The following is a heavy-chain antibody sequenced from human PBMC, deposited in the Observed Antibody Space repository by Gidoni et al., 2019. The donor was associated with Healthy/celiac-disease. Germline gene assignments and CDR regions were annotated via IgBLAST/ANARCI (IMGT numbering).Heavy chain of an antibody. CDR1: GFTFGDYA. D-gene: IGHD3-3*01. V-gene: IGHV3-49*03. CDR2: IRSKAYGGTT. Sequence: EVQLVESGGGLVQPGRSLRLSCTASGFTFGDYAMRWFRQAPGKGLEWVGFIRSKAYGGTTEDAASVKGRFTISRDDSKSIAYLQMNSLKTEDTAVYHCTNSIGYYDFWSGGYYYYGMDVWGQGTTVTVSS. CDR3: TNSIGYYDFWSGGYYYYGMDV. J-gene: IGHJ6*02.